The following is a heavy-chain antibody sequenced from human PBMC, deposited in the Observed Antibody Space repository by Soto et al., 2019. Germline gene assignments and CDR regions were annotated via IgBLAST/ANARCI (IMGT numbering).Heavy chain of an antibody. D-gene: IGHD3-22*01. CDR1: GFTFSSYA. J-gene: IGHJ3*02. CDR2: ISYDGSNK. V-gene: IGHV3-30-3*01. CDR3: ARGGYYYDSSGYYHDAFDI. Sequence: TGGSLRLSCAASGFTFSSYAMHWVRQAPGKGLEWVAVISYDGSNKYYADSVKGRFTISRDNSKNTLYLQMNSLRAEDTAVYYCARGGYYYDSSGYYHDAFDIWGQGTMVTVSS.